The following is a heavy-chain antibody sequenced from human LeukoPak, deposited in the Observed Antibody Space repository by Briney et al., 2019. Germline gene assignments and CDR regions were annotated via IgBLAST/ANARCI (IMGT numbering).Heavy chain of an antibody. CDR2: ISSSSSTI. CDR3: ALLLLWFGELGSEY. D-gene: IGHD3-10*01. Sequence: GGSLRPSCAASGFTFSSYAMSRVRQAPGKGLEWVSYISSSSSTIYYADSVKGRFTISRDNAKNSLYLQMNSLRAEDTAVYYCALLLLWFGELGSEYWGQGTLVTVSS. J-gene: IGHJ4*02. V-gene: IGHV3-48*01. CDR1: GFTFSSYA.